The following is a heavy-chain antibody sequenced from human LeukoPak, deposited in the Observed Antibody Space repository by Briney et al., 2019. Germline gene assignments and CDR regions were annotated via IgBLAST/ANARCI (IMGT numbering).Heavy chain of an antibody. J-gene: IGHJ4*02. CDR3: AKDRANWAIDD. Sequence: GGSLRLSCAASGNYWMHWVRQVPGKGLVWVSHINSDGSWTSYADSVKGRFTMSKDDARKSLYPQMSSLRVEDTALYYCAKDRANWAIDDWGQGTQVTVSS. D-gene: IGHD2-2*02. CDR2: INSDGSWT. CDR1: GNYW. V-gene: IGHV3-74*01.